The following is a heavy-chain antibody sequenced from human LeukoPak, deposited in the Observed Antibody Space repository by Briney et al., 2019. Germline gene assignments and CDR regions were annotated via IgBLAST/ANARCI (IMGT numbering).Heavy chain of an antibody. Sequence: PSETLSLTCAVYGGSFSGYYWSWIRQPPGKGLEWIGEINHSGSTNYNPSLKSRVTISVDTSKNQFSLKLSSVTAADTAVYYCARLYYDILTGYRHNWFDPWGQGTLVTVSS. CDR1: GGSFSGYY. D-gene: IGHD3-9*01. CDR2: INHSGST. CDR3: ARLYYDILTGYRHNWFDP. V-gene: IGHV4-34*01. J-gene: IGHJ5*02.